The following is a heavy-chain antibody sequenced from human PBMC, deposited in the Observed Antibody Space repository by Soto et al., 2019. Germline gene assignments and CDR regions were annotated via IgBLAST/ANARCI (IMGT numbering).Heavy chain of an antibody. CDR2: ISAYNGNT. J-gene: IGHJ6*02. V-gene: IGHV1-18*01. CDR3: ARDHCSGGSCYYGMDV. CDR1: GYTFTSYG. D-gene: IGHD2-15*01. Sequence: ASVKVSCKASGYTFTSYGISWVRQAPGQGLEWMGWISAYNGNTNYAQKLQGRVTMTTDTSTSTAYMELRSLRSDDTAVYYCARDHCSGGSCYYGMDVWGQGTTVTVSS.